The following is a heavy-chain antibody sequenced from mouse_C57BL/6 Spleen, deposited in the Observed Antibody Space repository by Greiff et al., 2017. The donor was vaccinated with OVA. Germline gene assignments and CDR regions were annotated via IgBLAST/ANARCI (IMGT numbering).Heavy chain of an antibody. Sequence: VQLQQPGAELVRPGSSVKLSCKASGYTFTSYWMHWVKQRPIQGLEWIGNIDPSDSETHYNQKFKDKATLTVDKSSSTAYMQLSSLTSEDSAVYYCAAGCYGNYWYFDVWGTGTTVTVSS. J-gene: IGHJ1*03. CDR3: AAGCYGNYWYFDV. D-gene: IGHD2-1*01. CDR2: IDPSDSET. V-gene: IGHV1-52*01. CDR1: GYTFTSYW.